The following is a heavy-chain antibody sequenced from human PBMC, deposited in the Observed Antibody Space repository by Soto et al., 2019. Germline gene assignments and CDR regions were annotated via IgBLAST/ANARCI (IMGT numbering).Heavy chain of an antibody. CDR1: GFTFDDYA. CDR3: AKDTGGGTTVTTFYYFDY. Sequence: GGSLRLSCAASGFTFDDYAMHWVRQAPGKGLEWVSGISWNSGSIGYADSVKGRFTISRDNAKNSLYLQMNSLRAEDTALYYCAKDTGGGTTVTTFYYFDYWGQGTLVTVSS. D-gene: IGHD4-17*01. V-gene: IGHV3-9*01. CDR2: ISWNSGSI. J-gene: IGHJ4*02.